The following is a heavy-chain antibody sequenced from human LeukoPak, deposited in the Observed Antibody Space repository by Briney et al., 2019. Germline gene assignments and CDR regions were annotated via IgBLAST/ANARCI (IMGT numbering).Heavy chain of an antibody. CDR1: GYSFTSYW. D-gene: IGHD3-10*01. CDR3: ARQVRDYGSGSYYQSNWFDP. V-gene: IGHV5-10-1*01. CDR2: IDPSDSYT. Sequence: GESLKISCKGSGYSFTSYWISWVRQMPGKGLEWMGRIDPSDSYTNYSPSFQGHVTISADKSISTAYLQWGSLKASDTAMYYCARQVRDYGSGSYYQSNWFDPWGQGTLVTVSS. J-gene: IGHJ5*02.